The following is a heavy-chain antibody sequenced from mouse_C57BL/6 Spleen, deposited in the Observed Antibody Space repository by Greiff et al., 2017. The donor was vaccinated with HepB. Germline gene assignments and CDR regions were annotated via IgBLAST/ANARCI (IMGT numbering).Heavy chain of an antibody. CDR1: GFTFTDYY. D-gene: IGHD2-1*01. CDR3: ARWAHFYYGNYVDYAMDY. J-gene: IGHJ4*01. Sequence: EVKLVESGGGLVQPGGSLSLSCAASGFTFTDYYMSWVRQPPGKALEWLGFIRNKANGYTTEYSASVKGRFTISRDNSQSSLYLQMNALRAEDSATYYCARWAHFYYGNYVDYAMDYWGQGTSVTVSS. V-gene: IGHV7-3*01. CDR2: IRNKANGYTT.